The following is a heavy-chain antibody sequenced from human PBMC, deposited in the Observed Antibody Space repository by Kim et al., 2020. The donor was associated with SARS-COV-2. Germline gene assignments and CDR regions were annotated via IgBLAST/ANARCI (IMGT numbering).Heavy chain of an antibody. J-gene: IGHJ6*02. Sequence: ASVKVSCKASGYTFTSYAMNWVRQAPGQGLEWMGWINTNTGNPTYAQGFTGRFVFSLDTSVSTAYLQISSLKAEDTAVYYCASGRVRGVIRIYYYGMDVWGQGTTVTVSS. CDR2: INTNTGNP. D-gene: IGHD3-10*01. V-gene: IGHV7-4-1*02. CDR1: GYTFTSYA. CDR3: ASGRVRGVIRIYYYGMDV.